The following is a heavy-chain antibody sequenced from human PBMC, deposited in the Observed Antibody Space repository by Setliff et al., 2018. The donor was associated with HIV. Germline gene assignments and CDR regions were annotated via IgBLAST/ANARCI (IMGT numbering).Heavy chain of an antibody. D-gene: IGHD3-10*01. CDR2: INHSGSS. J-gene: IGHJ4*02. CDR3: ARDLGTGDYFDY. Sequence: PSETLSLTCSVFGGSFSGYYWSWIRQLPGKELEWIGEINHSGSSKYNPSLQSRVTISVDTSKNQLSLKLSSVTAADTAVYYCARDLGTGDYFDYWGQGALVTVSS. CDR1: GGSFSGYY. V-gene: IGHV4-34*01.